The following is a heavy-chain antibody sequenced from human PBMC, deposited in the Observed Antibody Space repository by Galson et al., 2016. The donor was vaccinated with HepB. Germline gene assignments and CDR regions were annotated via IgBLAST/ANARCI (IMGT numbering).Heavy chain of an antibody. Sequence: SLRLSCAASGFSFSINWMHWVRQAPGQGLVWVSRIQSDGSITTYADSVRGRFTISSDNAKNPRYRQMNTLRAEDTAVYYCGSHFSDSGYWGQGTLVTVSS. CDR1: GFSFSINW. CDR3: GSHFSDSGY. V-gene: IGHV3-74*03. J-gene: IGHJ4*02. CDR2: IQSDGSIT.